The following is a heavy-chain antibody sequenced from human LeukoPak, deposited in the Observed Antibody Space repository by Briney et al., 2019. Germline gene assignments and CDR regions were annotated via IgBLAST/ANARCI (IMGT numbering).Heavy chain of an antibody. CDR2: VSYYGSNK. CDR1: GFTFSSYS. J-gene: IGHJ4*02. Sequence: EGSLRLSCAASGFTFSSYSMHWVRQAPGKGLEWVAVVSYYGSNKYYADSVKGRFTISRDNSKNTLYLQMNSLRPEDTAVYYCARAFYGDYCYFDYWGQGTLVTVSS. V-gene: IGHV3-30*04. CDR3: ARAFYGDYCYFDY. D-gene: IGHD4-17*01.